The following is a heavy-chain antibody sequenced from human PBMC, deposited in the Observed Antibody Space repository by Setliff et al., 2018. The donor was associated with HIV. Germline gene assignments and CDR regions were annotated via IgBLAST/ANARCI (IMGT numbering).Heavy chain of an antibody. J-gene: IGHJ5*02. Sequence: GASVKVSCKASGYTFTSYGLSWVRQAPGQGLEWMGWISDYNSNTEYAQKLQGRVTMTKDTSTSTAYMELRGLRPDDTAVYFCARRADWFDLWGQGTVVTVSS. CDR2: ISDYNSNT. CDR3: ARRADWFDL. CDR1: GYTFTSYG. V-gene: IGHV1-18*01.